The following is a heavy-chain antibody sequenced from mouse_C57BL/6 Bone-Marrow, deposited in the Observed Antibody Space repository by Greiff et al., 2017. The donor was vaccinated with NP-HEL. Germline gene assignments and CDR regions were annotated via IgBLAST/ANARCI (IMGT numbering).Heavy chain of an antibody. D-gene: IGHD2-4*01. J-gene: IGHJ4*01. V-gene: IGHV7-3*01. CDR1: GFTFTDYY. Sequence: EVQVVESGGGLVQPGGSLSLSCAASGFTFTDYYMSWVRQPPGKALEWLGFIRNKANGYTTEYSASVKGRFTISRDNSQSILYLQMNALRAEDSATYYCARWDDYGGDYYAMDYWGQGTSVTVSS. CDR3: ARWDDYGGDYYAMDY. CDR2: IRNKANGYTT.